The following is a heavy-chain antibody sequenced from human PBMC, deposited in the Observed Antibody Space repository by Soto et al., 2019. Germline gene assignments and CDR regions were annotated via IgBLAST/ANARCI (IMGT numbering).Heavy chain of an antibody. CDR3: AHSRAFDAAMGVDAFDI. CDR2: IYWNDDK. V-gene: IGHV2-5*01. J-gene: IGHJ3*02. Sequence: SGPTLVKPTPTLTLTCTFSGFSLSTSGVGVGWIRQPPGKALEWLALIYWNDDKSYSPSLKSKLTITKDTSKNQVVLTMTNMDTVDTATYYWAHSRAFDAAMGVDAFDIWGQGTMVTVSS. CDR1: GFSLSTSGVG. D-gene: IGHD5-18*01.